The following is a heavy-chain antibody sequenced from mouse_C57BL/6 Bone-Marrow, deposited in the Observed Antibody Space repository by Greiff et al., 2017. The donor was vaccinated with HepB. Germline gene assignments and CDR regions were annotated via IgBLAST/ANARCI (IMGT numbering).Heavy chain of an antibody. CDR2: IHPNSGST. CDR1: GYTFTSYW. Sequence: QVQLQQPGAELVKPGASVKLSCKASGYTFTSYWMHWVKQRPEQGLEWIGMIHPNSGSTNYNEKFKSKATLTVDKSSSTAYMQLSTLTSEDSAVYYCARAGNSNYESYFDYWGQGTTITVSS. CDR3: ARAGNSNYESYFDY. D-gene: IGHD2-5*01. J-gene: IGHJ2*01. V-gene: IGHV1-64*01.